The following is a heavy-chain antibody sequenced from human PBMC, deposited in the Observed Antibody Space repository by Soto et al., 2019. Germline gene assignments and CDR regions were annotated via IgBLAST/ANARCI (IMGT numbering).Heavy chain of an antibody. CDR3: ARDQGYDSSGYYYLEPGTGLYYYYGMDV. D-gene: IGHD3-22*01. CDR2: ISSSSSTI. CDR1: GFTFSSYS. Sequence: EVQLVESGGGLVQPGGSLRLSCAASGFTFSSYSMNWVRQAPGKGLEWVSYISSSSSTIYYAVSVKGRFTISRDNAKNPLYLQMNSLRDEDTAVYYCARDQGYDSSGYYYLEPGTGLYYYYGMDVWGQGTTVTVSS. V-gene: IGHV3-48*02. J-gene: IGHJ6*02.